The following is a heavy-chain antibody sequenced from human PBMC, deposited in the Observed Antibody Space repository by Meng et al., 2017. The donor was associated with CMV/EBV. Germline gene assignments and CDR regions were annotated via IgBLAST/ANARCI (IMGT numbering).Heavy chain of an antibody. CDR1: GGSIGSNSSY. CDR3: ARQHCLAATCYAFFDG. V-gene: IGHV4-39*07. D-gene: IGHD2-2*01. J-gene: IGHJ4*02. CDR2: IYYTGST. Sequence: SETLSLTCTVSGGSIGSNSSYWAWIRQPPGKGLEWIGSIYYTGSTYYNPSLNSRVTMSVDTSKSHFSQKLSSVTAADTAVYYCARQHCLAATCYAFFDGWGQGSLVTVSS.